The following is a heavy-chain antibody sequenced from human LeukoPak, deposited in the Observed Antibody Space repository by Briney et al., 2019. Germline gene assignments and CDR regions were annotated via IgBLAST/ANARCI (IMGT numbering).Heavy chain of an antibody. V-gene: IGHV4-34*01. D-gene: IGHD6-19*01. CDR1: GGSFSGYY. CDR2: INRSGST. J-gene: IGHJ4*02. CDR3: ARVTDSGIAVAGIDY. Sequence: SETLSLTCAVYGGSFSGYYWSWIRQPPGKGLEWMGEINRSGSTNYNPSLKSRVTISVDTSKNQFSLKLSSVTAADTAVYYCARVTDSGIAVAGIDYWGQGTLVTVSS.